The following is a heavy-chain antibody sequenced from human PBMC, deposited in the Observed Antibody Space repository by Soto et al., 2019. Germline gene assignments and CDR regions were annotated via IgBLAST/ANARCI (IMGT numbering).Heavy chain of an antibody. D-gene: IGHD2-2*01. CDR1: GGSFSGYY. Sequence: ETLSLTCAVYGGSFSGYYWSWIRQPPGKGLEWIGEINHSGSTNYNPSLKSRVTISVDTSKNQFSLKLSSVTAADTAVYYCARGRPSSLYYYYYMDVWGKGTTVTVSS. V-gene: IGHV4-34*01. CDR2: INHSGST. CDR3: ARGRPSSLYYYYYMDV. J-gene: IGHJ6*03.